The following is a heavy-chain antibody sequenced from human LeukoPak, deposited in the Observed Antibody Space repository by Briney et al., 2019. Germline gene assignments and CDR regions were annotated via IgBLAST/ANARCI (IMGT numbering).Heavy chain of an antibody. J-gene: IGHJ6*02. V-gene: IGHV3-33*06. CDR2: IWYDGSNK. D-gene: IGHD3-3*01. CDR3: AKNPKRIDFWSGYWSGMDV. CDR1: GFTFSSYG. Sequence: GRSLRLSCAASGFTFSSYGMHWVRQAPGKGLEWVAVIWYDGSNKYYADSVKGRFTVSRDNSKNTLYLQMNSLRAEDTAVYYCAKNPKRIDFWSGYWSGMDVWGQGTTVTVSS.